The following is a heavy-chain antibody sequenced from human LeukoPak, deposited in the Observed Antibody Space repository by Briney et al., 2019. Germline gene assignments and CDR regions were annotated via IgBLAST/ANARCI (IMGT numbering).Heavy chain of an antibody. CDR1: GVSINNSY. J-gene: IGHJ3*02. V-gene: IGHV4-59*01. D-gene: IGHD3-22*01. CDR2: ISYSGNT. CDR3: ARISGWDAFVI. Sequence: SETLSLTCIVSGVSINNSYWNWIRQPPGKGLEWIAYISYSGNTNYNPSLKSRVTISIDTSKNQFSLKLSSVTAADTAVYYCARISGWDAFVIWGQGTVVTVSS.